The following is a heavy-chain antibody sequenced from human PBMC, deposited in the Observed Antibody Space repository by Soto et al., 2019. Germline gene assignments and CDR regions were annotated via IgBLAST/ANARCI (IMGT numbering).Heavy chain of an antibody. J-gene: IGHJ6*02. CDR3: TRDSITMVRNYYGMDV. V-gene: IGHV3-49*05. Sequence: EVQLVESGGGLVKPGRSLRLSCTASGLTFGDYAMSWFRQAPGRGLEWVGFIRSKAYGGTTEYAASVKGRFTISRDDSKSIAYLQMNSLKTEDTAVYYCTRDSITMVRNYYGMDVWGQGTTVTVSS. CDR2: IRSKAYGGTT. CDR1: GLTFGDYA. D-gene: IGHD3-10*01.